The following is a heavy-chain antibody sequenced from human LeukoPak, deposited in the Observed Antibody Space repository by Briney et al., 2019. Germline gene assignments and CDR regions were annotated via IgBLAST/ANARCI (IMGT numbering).Heavy chain of an antibody. V-gene: IGHV4-59*08. D-gene: IGHD3-16*01. J-gene: IGHJ3*02. CDR1: GDSISSYY. CDR2: VYYSGST. CDR3: ARSGYAFGADAFDI. Sequence: SETLSLTCTVSGDSISSYYWAWLRQPPGKGLEWIGYVYYSGSTQYNPSLQSRVTISVGTSKKQFSLRLSSVTAADTAVYFCARSGYAFGADAFDIWGQGTTVAVS.